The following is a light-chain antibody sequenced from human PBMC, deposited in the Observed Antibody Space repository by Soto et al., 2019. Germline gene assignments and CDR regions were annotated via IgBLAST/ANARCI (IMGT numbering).Light chain of an antibody. J-gene: IGKJ5*01. Sequence: DIQMTQSPSTLSASVGDRVTITCRASQSISSWLAWYQQKPGKPPKLLIYAAYSLQSGVPSRFSGSGSGTDFTLTISSLQPEDFATYYCQQSYSTPITFGQGTRLEI. CDR2: AAY. CDR3: QQSYSTPIT. CDR1: QSISSW. V-gene: IGKV1-39*01.